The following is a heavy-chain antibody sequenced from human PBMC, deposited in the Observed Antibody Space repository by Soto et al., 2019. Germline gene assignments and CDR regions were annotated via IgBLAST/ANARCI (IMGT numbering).Heavy chain of an antibody. CDR3: ARGAGGAGAHPGPRRYYYYGMDV. V-gene: IGHV4-4*07. CDR1: GGSISSYY. J-gene: IGHJ6*02. Sequence: PSETLSLTCTVSGGSISSYYWSWIRQPAGKGLEWIGRIYTSGSTNYNPSLKSRVTMSVDTSKNQFSLKLSSVTAADTAVYYCARGAGGAGAHPGPRRYYYYGMDVWGQGTTVTV. D-gene: IGHD1-26*01. CDR2: IYTSGST.